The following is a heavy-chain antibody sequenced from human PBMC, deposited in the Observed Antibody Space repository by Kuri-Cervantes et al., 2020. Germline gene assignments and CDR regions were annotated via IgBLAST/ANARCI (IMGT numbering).Heavy chain of an antibody. Sequence: ESLKISCAVSGGSFSGYSWTWGLEWIGEINHSGSSTYNPSLKSRVTISVDTSKNQFSLKLSSVTAADTAVYYCARGRITIFGVVIMSLRAFDIWGQGTMVTVSS. CDR3: ARGRITIFGVVIMSLRAFDI. CDR1: GGSFSGYS. D-gene: IGHD3-3*01. J-gene: IGHJ3*02. V-gene: IGHV4-34*01. CDR2: INHSGSS.